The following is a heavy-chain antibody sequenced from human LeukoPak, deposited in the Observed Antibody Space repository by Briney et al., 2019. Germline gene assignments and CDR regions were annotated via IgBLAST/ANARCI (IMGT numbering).Heavy chain of an antibody. J-gene: IGHJ5*02. CDR2: IYHSGST. Sequence: SETLSLTCTVSGYSISSDYYWGWIRQPPGKGLEWIGSIYHSGSTYYNPSLKSRVTISVDTSKNQFPLKLSSVTAADTAVYYCARASNWWFDPWGQGTLVTVSS. D-gene: IGHD5-24*01. CDR1: GYSISSDYY. V-gene: IGHV4-38-2*02. CDR3: ARASNWWFDP.